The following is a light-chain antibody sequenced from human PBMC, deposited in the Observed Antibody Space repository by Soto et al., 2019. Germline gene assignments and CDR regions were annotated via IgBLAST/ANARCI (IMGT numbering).Light chain of an antibody. V-gene: IGKV1-39*01. CDR3: QQSFTTPYT. J-gene: IGKJ2*01. CDR2: TTS. CDR1: QTIAMY. Sequence: DIQMTQSPSSLSASVGDRVTITCRASQTIAMYVNWFQQKPGQAPKPLIYTTSSLQRGVPPRFSGSGSETDFTLTISRLQPEDSATYYCQQSFTTPYTFGQGTKLEIK.